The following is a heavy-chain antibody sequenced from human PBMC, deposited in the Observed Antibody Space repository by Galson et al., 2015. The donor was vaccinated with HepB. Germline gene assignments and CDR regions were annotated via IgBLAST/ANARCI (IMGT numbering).Heavy chain of an antibody. V-gene: IGHV3-11*01. D-gene: IGHD4-23*01. CDR2: ISSSGSTI. CDR3: ARDLSPDGGNSEVGFDP. Sequence: SLRLSCAASGFTFSDYYMSWIRQAPGKGLEWVSYISSSGSTIYYADSVKGRFTISRDNAKNSLYLQMNSLRAEDTAVYYCARDLSPDGGNSEVGFDPWGQGTLVTVSS. CDR1: GFTFSDYY. J-gene: IGHJ5*02.